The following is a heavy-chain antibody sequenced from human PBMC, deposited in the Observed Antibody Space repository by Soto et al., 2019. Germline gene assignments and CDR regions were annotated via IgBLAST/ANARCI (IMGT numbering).Heavy chain of an antibody. D-gene: IGHD3-3*01. CDR2: ISSGISII. Sequence: EVQLVESGGGLVQPGGSLRLSCVASGFTFSTYNMNWVRQAPGKGMEWVSYISSGISIIYYADSVKGRFTISRDNAKHSLYLQMNSLRDEDTAVYYCARDLRITIFGVVTQGGSYYYAMDVWGQGTTVTVSS. J-gene: IGHJ6*02. CDR1: GFTFSTYN. V-gene: IGHV3-48*02. CDR3: ARDLRITIFGVVTQGGSYYYAMDV.